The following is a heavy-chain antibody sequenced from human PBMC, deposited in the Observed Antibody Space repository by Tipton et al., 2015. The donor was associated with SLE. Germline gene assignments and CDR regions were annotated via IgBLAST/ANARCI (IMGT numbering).Heavy chain of an antibody. J-gene: IGHJ4*02. CDR3: ARGVAEIDY. D-gene: IGHD2-15*01. V-gene: IGHV4-39*07. CDR1: GGSISSSSYY. Sequence: LRLSCTVSGGSISSSSYYWGWIRQPPGKGLEWIGSIYYSGSTYYNPSLKSRVTISVDTSKNQFSLKLSSVTAADTAVYYCARGVAEIDYWGQGTLVTVSS. CDR2: IYYSGST.